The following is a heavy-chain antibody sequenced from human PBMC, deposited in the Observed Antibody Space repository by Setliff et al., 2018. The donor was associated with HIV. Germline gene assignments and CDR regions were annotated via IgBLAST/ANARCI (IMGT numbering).Heavy chain of an antibody. J-gene: IGHJ4*02. CDR1: GYSFTSYG. D-gene: IGHD1-26*01. CDR2: ISAYNGNT. Sequence: ASVKVSCKASGYSFTSYGISWVRQAPGQGLEWMGWISAYNGNTNYAQKLQGRVTMTTDTSTSTAYMELRSLRSDDTAVYSCSRGGSAFDPLDYWGQGTLVTVSS. CDR3: SRGGSAFDPLDY. V-gene: IGHV1-18*01.